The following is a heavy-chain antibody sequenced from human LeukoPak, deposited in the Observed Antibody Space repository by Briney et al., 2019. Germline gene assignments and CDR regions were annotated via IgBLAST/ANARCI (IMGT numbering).Heavy chain of an antibody. J-gene: IGHJ4*02. D-gene: IGHD1-26*01. V-gene: IGHV3-64*01. CDR3: ARSSGSYPLDY. Sequence: GGSLRLSCAASGFTFSSYAMHWVRQAPGKGLEYVSAISSNGGSTYYANSAKGRFTISRDNSKNTLYLQMGSLRAEDMAVYYCARSSGSYPLDYWGQGTLVTVSS. CDR2: ISSNGGST. CDR1: GFTFSSYA.